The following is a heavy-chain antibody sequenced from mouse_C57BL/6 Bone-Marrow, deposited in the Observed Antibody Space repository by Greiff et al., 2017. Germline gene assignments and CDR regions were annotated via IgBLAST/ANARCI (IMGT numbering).Heavy chain of an antibody. CDR1: GFTFSSYG. CDR2: ISTGGGYT. J-gene: IGHJ3*01. CDR3: AGHSVYYDCDVPRFAY. D-gene: IGHD2-4*01. Sequence: EVHLVESGGDLVKPGGSLKLSCAASGFTFSSYGMSWVRQTPDQRLAWVATISTGGGYTYYPASVQGRFTISRDNAKNTLYLQMRSLKAEDTARYYSAGHSVYYDCDVPRFAYWGQGTLVTVSA. V-gene: IGHV5-6*01.